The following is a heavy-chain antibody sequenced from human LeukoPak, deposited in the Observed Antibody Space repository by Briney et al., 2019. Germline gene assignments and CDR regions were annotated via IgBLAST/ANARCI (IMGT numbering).Heavy chain of an antibody. J-gene: IGHJ4*02. V-gene: IGHV3-23*01. CDR1: GFTFSSYA. CDR3: ANLWRRGSYRPPFDY. CDR2: ISGSGGST. D-gene: IGHD3-16*02. Sequence: PGGSLRLSCAASGFTFSSYAMSWVRQAPGKGLEWVSAISGSGGSTYYADSVKGRFTISRDNSKNTLYLQMNSLRAEDTAVYYCANLWRRGSYRPPFDYWGQGTLVTVSS.